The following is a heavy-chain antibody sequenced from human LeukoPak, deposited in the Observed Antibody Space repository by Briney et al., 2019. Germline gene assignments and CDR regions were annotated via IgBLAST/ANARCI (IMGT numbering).Heavy chain of an antibody. D-gene: IGHD1-26*01. CDR2: IYYSGSS. Sequence: SDTLSLMCSVSGRSNSSSNYYGAWSRKTPGKGVVRFGSIYYSGSSFYSPSRKSRVTISVDTSKNQFSLKLSSVTAADTAVYYCARLRECSYYARGFDYWGKGTLVTVSS. CDR1: GRSNSSSNYY. J-gene: IGHJ4*02. V-gene: IGHV4-39*01. CDR3: ARLRECSYYARGFDY.